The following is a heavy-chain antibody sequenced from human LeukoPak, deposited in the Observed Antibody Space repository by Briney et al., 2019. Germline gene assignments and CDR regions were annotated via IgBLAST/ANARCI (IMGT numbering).Heavy chain of an antibody. CDR1: GFTFSSYA. J-gene: IGHJ3*02. V-gene: IGHV3-30-3*01. CDR2: ISYDGSNK. CDR3: ARGFEVPDAFDI. D-gene: IGHD3-10*01. Sequence: PGRSLRLSCAASGFTFSSYAMHWVRQAPGKGLEWVAVISYDGSNKYYADSVKGRFTISRDNSKNTLYLQMNSLRAEDTAVYYCARGFEVPDAFDIWGQGTMVTVSS.